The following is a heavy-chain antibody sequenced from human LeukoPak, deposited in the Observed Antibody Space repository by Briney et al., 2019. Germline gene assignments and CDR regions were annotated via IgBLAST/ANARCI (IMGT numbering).Heavy chain of an antibody. D-gene: IGHD3-22*01. CDR1: GGSIISNY. Sequence: SETLSLTCTVSGGSIISNYRSWIRQSAGTGLDRNGPIHGSGITAYNSSLNSRVTMSLDTSRKKFSLRLTSVTAADTAVYYCARLKFYDSSGYSPGYYMDVWGKGTTVSVFS. J-gene: IGHJ6*03. CDR2: IHGSGIT. CDR3: ARLKFYDSSGYSPGYYMDV. V-gene: IGHV4-4*07.